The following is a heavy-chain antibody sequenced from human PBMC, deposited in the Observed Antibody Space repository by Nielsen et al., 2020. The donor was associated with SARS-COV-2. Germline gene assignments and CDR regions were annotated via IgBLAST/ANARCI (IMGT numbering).Heavy chain of an antibody. J-gene: IGHJ1*01. D-gene: IGHD6-19*01. CDR2: IYYSGST. Sequence: SETLSLTCTVSGGSISSYYWSWIRQPPGKGLEWIGYIYYSGSTNYNPSLKSRVTISVDTSKNQFSLQLNSVTPEDTAVYYCARDEMSSGWYWGYFQHWGQGTLVTVSS. V-gene: IGHV4-59*12. CDR3: ARDEMSSGWYWGYFQH. CDR1: GGSISSYY.